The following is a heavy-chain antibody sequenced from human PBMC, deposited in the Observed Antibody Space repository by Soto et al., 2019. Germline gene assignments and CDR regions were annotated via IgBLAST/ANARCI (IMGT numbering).Heavy chain of an antibody. V-gene: IGHV4-59*01. CDR3: DRDRSASYQRYFDF. J-gene: IGHJ4*02. CDR2: ISFSGAT. CDR1: GVSITSYF. D-gene: IGHD2-2*01. Sequence: SETMSLTCTVSGVSITSYFWSWIRQTPGKGLDWIGSISFSGATYSNPSLKGRAALSVDTSENHLSLTLNSVTSADTAVYFCDRDRSASYQRYFDFWCQGNQVTVSS.